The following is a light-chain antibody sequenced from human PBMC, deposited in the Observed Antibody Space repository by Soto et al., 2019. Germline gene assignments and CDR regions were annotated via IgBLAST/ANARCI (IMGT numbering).Light chain of an antibody. CDR1: QSILYSSNSKNY. CDR3: QQYYSTPPT. CDR2: WAS. Sequence: DIVMTQSPDSLALSLGERATINCKSSQSILYSSNSKNYLGWYQQKPGQPPKLLIYWASIRESGVPDRFSGXXXXXXXXXXXXXLQAEDVAVYYCQQYYSTPPTFGQGTKVEIK. V-gene: IGKV4-1*01. J-gene: IGKJ1*01.